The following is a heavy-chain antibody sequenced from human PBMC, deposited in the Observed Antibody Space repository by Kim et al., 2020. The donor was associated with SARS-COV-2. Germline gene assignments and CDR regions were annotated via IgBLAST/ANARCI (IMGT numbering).Heavy chain of an antibody. CDR1: GFTFSTYG. Sequence: LSLTCADSGFTFSTYGMNWVRQAPGKGLEWVSFISSGSSLRYYADSVKGRFTISRDDAQNSLFLHMNSLRDEDTAVYYCARGYASGNSPHWGQGTLV. CDR2: ISSGSSLR. J-gene: IGHJ4*02. D-gene: IGHD3-10*01. V-gene: IGHV3-48*02. CDR3: ARGYASGNSPH.